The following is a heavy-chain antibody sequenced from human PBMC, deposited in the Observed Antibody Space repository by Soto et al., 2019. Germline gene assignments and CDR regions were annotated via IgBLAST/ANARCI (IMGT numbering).Heavy chain of an antibody. CDR3: ARVVAAVNNWFDP. J-gene: IGHJ5*02. CDR1: GGSISSGDYY. D-gene: IGHD6-13*01. Sequence: QVQLQESGPGLVKPSQTLSLTCTVSGGSISSGDYYWSWIRQPPGKGLEWIGYIYYSGSTYYNPALKSPVTISVDTSKNQFSLKLSSVTAADTAVYYCARVVAAVNNWFDPWGQGTLVTVSS. CDR2: IYYSGST. V-gene: IGHV4-30-4*01.